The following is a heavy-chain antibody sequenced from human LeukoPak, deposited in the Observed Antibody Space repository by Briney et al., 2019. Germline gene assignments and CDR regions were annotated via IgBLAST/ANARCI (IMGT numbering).Heavy chain of an antibody. Sequence: GGSLRLSCAASGFSFSTNPMCWVRQAPGKGLEWVSAISPDRTYYADSVKGRLTISRDNYKNTVDLHINSPRAEDTAIYYCVKEHVDRAFTRSFEIWGQGTVVTVSS. CDR1: GFSFSTNP. V-gene: IGHV3-23*01. CDR3: VKEHVDRAFTRSFEI. D-gene: IGHD3-10*01. J-gene: IGHJ3*02. CDR2: ISPDRT.